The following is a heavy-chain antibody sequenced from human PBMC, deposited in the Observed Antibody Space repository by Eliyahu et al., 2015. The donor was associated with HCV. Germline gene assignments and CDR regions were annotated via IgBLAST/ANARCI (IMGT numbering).Heavy chain of an antibody. Sequence: EVQLLESGGGLVQPGGSLRLSCXASGFPFSNYXMSWVRQSPGKGLXXVSSIRAGNGITYYADSVEGRFTISRDDSKNTLYLQMSSLRAEDTALYYCAKAPKTWYYFDYWGQGTLVTVSS. CDR1: GFPFSNYX. CDR2: IRAGNGIT. CDR3: AKAPKTWYYFDY. V-gene: IGHV3-23*01. J-gene: IGHJ4*02.